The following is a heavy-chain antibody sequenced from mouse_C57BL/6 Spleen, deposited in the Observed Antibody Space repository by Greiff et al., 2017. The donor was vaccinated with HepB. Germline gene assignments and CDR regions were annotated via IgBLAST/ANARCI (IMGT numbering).Heavy chain of an antibody. CDR3: ARGAIDYDGWFAY. D-gene: IGHD2-4*01. CDR2: INPSSGYT. V-gene: IGHV1-7*01. J-gene: IGHJ3*01. Sequence: QVQLQQSGAELAKPGASVKLSCKASGYTFTSYWMHWVKQRPGQGLEWIGYINPSSGYTKYNQKFKDKATLTADKSSSTAYMQLSSLTYEDSAVYYCARGAIDYDGWFAYWGQGTLVTVSA. CDR1: GYTFTSYW.